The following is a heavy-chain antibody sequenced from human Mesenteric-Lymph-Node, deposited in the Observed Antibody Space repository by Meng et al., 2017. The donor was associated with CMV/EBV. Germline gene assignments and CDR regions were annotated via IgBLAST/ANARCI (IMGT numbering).Heavy chain of an antibody. J-gene: IGHJ5*02. D-gene: IGHD3-22*01. CDR3: VRDQSGYYYDSSGNYGNNWFDP. V-gene: IGHV3-21*01. CDR2: MSSEGSYI. Sequence: NWCHEARGKGLEWVSYMSSEGSYIDYAESGKGQFNISRDNAKNSLYLQMNSLRAEDTAVYYCVRDQSGYYYDSSGNYGNNWFDPWGQGTLVTVSS.